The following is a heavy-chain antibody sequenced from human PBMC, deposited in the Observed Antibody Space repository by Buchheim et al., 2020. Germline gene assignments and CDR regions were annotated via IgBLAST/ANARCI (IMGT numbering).Heavy chain of an antibody. CDR3: ARCSGGTCYSSSAVDY. CDR1: GFTFSTYS. J-gene: IGHJ4*02. Sequence: EVQLVESGGGLVKPGGSLRLSCAASGFTFSTYSMTWVRQAPGKGLEWVSSISSSSSYIYYADSVKGRFTISRDNAKNSLYLQMNSLRAEETAVYYCARCSGGTCYSSSAVDYWGQGTL. V-gene: IGHV3-21*01. D-gene: IGHD2-15*01. CDR2: ISSSSSYI.